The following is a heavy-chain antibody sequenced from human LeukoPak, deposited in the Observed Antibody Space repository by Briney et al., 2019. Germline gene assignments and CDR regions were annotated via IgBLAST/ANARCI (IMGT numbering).Heavy chain of an antibody. Sequence: SETLSLTCAVSGGSISSGGYSWSWLRQPPGKGLEWIGYIYHSGSTYYNPSLKSRVTISVDRSKNQFSLKLSSVTAADTAVYYCARADGYNSVDWFDPWGQGTLVTVSS. J-gene: IGHJ5*02. D-gene: IGHD5-12*01. CDR1: GGSISSGGYS. V-gene: IGHV4-30-2*01. CDR2: IYHSGST. CDR3: ARADGYNSVDWFDP.